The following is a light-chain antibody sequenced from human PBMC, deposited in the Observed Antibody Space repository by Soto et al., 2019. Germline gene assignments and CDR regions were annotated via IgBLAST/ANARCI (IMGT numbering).Light chain of an antibody. Sequence: QSALTQPASVSGSPGQSITISCTGTSSDVGSYHYVSWYLQHPGKAPKLMIYDVSNRPSGVSNRFSGSKSGNTASLTISGLQYEDEAVDYCSSYTSSSTNVFGTGTKVTVL. CDR1: SSDVGSYHY. J-gene: IGLJ1*01. CDR2: DVS. V-gene: IGLV2-14*01. CDR3: SSYTSSSTNV.